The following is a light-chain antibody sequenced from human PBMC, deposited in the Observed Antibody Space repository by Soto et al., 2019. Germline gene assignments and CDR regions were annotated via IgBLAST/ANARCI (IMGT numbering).Light chain of an antibody. CDR1: QSVSSSY. CDR2: GAS. Sequence: EIVVTQSPGTLSLSPGERATLSCRASQSVSSSYLAWYQRKPGQAPKLLIYGASSRATGSPDRFSGSGSGTDFTLTISRLEPEDFAVYYCQQYGSSPRTFGQGTKVEIK. CDR3: QQYGSSPRT. J-gene: IGKJ1*01. V-gene: IGKV3-20*01.